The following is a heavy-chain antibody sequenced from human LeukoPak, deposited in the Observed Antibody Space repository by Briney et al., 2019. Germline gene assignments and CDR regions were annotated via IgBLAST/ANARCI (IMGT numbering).Heavy chain of an antibody. CDR3: AMSRITIFGVGFDP. D-gene: IGHD3-3*01. CDR2: IYTSGST. V-gene: IGHV4-4*07. J-gene: IGHJ5*02. Sequence: SEILSLTCTVSGGSISSYYWSWIRQPAGKGLEWIGRIYTSGSTNYNPSLKSRVTMSVDTSKNQFSLKLSSVTAADTAVYYCAMSRITIFGVGFDPWGQGTLVTVSS. CDR1: GGSISSYY.